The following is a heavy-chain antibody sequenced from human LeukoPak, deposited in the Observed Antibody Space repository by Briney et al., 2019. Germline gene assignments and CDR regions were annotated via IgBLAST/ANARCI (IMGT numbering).Heavy chain of an antibody. CDR3: ARRFAGTREYYFDY. J-gene: IGHJ4*02. V-gene: IGHV5-51*01. D-gene: IGHD3-16*01. Sequence: GESLQISCQGSGSNFTSYWIGWARQLPGKGLEWMGIIYPGDSDTRYSPSFQGQVTISADKSISTAYLQWSSLKASDTAMYYCARRFAGTREYYFDYWGQGTLVTVSS. CDR1: GSNFTSYW. CDR2: IYPGDSDT.